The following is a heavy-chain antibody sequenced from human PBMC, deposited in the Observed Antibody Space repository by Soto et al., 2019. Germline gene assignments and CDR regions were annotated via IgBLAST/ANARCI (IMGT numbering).Heavy chain of an antibody. Sequence: PSETLSLTCTVSGGSISSSSYYWGWIRQPPGKGLEWIGSIYYSGSTYYNPSLKSRVTISVDTSKNQFSLKLSSVTAADTAVYYCARRDSSSSNWFDPWGQGTLVTVSS. V-gene: IGHV4-39*01. CDR2: IYYSGST. CDR1: GGSISSSSYY. CDR3: ARRDSSSSNWFDP. J-gene: IGHJ5*02. D-gene: IGHD6-13*01.